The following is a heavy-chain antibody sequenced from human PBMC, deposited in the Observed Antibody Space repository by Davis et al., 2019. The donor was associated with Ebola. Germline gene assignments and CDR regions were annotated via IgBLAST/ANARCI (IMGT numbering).Heavy chain of an antibody. D-gene: IGHD3-22*01. CDR3: ARAITMIVVVSSFDY. CDR1: GYTFTSYG. J-gene: IGHJ4*02. V-gene: IGHV1-18*01. CDR2: ISAYNGNT. Sequence: ASVTVSCKASGYTFTSYGISWVRQAPGQGLEWMGWISAYNGNTNYAQKLQGRVTMTTDTSTSTAYMELRSLRSDDTAVYYCARAITMIVVVSSFDYWGQGTLVTVSS.